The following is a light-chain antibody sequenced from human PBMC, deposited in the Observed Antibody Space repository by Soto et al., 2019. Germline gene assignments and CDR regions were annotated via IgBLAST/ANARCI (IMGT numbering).Light chain of an antibody. CDR2: GAS. Sequence: EIVLTQSPGTLSLSPGERATLSCRASQSVTSYLAWYQQKPGQAPRLLIYGASSRATGIPDRFSGSGSGTDFTLTINRLEPEDFAVYYCQQYRSSPPLTFAGGTKVEIK. CDR3: QQYRSSPPLT. CDR1: QSVTSY. J-gene: IGKJ4*01. V-gene: IGKV3-20*01.